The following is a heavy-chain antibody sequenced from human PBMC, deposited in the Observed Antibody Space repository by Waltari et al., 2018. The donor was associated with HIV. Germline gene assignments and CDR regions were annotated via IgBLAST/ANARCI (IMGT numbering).Heavy chain of an antibody. V-gene: IGHV3-53*01. Sequence: EVQLVESGGGLIQPGGSLRLSCAASVFTLSSTYMNWVCQAPGKGWEWVSIIYSGGSTYDADSVKGRFTISRDNSKNTLYLQMKRLRAEDTAVYYCARVAPDGVGATGPFENWGQGTLVTVSS. CDR2: IYSGGST. D-gene: IGHD1-26*01. CDR3: ARVAPDGVGATGPFEN. J-gene: IGHJ4*02. CDR1: VFTLSSTY.